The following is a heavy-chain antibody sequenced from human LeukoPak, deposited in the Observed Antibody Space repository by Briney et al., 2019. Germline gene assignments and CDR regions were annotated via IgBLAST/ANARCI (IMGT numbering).Heavy chain of an antibody. CDR1: GGSISSSSYY. J-gene: IGHJ6*03. CDR2: IYYSGST. V-gene: IGHV4-39*07. D-gene: IGHD6-13*01. CDR3: AREGGVGIAAAGGLGYYYYYYYMDV. Sequence: SETLSLTCTVSGGSISSSSYYWGWIRQPPGKGLEWIGSIYYSGSTYYNPSLKSRVTISVDTSKNQFSLKLSSVTAADTAVYYCAREGGVGIAAAGGLGYYYYYYYMDVWGKGTTVTVSS.